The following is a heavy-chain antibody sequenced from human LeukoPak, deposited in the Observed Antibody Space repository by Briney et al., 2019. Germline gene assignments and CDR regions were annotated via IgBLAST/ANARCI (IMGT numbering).Heavy chain of an antibody. J-gene: IGHJ5*02. D-gene: IGHD3-22*01. V-gene: IGHV1-2*02. CDR2: INPNSGGT. CDR1: GYTFTSYG. Sequence: ASVKVSCKASGYTFTSYGISWVRQAPGQGLEWMGWINPNSGGTNYAQKFQGRVTMTRDTSISTAYMELSRLRSDDTAVYYCARGLKDDSSGYWDEGYMFGWFDPWGQGTLVTVSS. CDR3: ARGLKDDSSGYWDEGYMFGWFDP.